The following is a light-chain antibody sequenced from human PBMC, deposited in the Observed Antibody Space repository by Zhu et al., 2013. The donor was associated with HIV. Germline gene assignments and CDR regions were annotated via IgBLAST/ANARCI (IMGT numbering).Light chain of an antibody. Sequence: DIVLTQSPGTLSLSPGERATLSCRASQSLSSSYLAWYRQKPGQAPRLLIHDASNRATGIPARFSGSGSGTEFTLTISSLQSEDFAVYSCQQPRTFGQGTKVDIK. CDR1: QSLSSSY. V-gene: IGKV3D-20*02. CDR3: QQPRT. CDR2: DAS. J-gene: IGKJ1*01.